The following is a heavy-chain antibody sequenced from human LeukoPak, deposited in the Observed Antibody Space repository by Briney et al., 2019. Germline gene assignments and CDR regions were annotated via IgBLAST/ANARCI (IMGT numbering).Heavy chain of an antibody. CDR2: ISYDGSNK. D-gene: IGHD1-1*01. Sequence: GGSLRLSCAASGFTFSNYAMHRVRQAPGKGLEWVAVISYDGSNKYYADSVKGRFTISRDNSKNTLYLQMNSLRAEDTAVYYCARYRTNYFDYWGQGTLVTVSS. CDR1: GFTFSNYA. V-gene: IGHV3-30*04. J-gene: IGHJ4*02. CDR3: ARYRTNYFDY.